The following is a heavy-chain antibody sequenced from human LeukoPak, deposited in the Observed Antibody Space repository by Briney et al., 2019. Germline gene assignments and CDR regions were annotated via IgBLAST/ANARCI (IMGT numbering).Heavy chain of an antibody. Sequence: SVKVSCKVSGYTLTELSMHWVRQAPGKGLEWMGGFDPEDGETIYAQKFQGRVTMTEDTSTDTAYMELSSLRSEDTAVYYCATDTLAAAELAYWGQGTLVTVSS. V-gene: IGHV1-24*01. CDR2: FDPEDGET. J-gene: IGHJ4*02. CDR3: ATDTLAAAELAY. D-gene: IGHD6-13*01. CDR1: GYTLTELS.